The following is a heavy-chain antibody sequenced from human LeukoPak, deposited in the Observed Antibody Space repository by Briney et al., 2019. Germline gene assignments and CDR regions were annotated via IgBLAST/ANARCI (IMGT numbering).Heavy chain of an antibody. Sequence: SETLSLTCAVYGGSFSGYYWSWIRQPPGKGLEWIGEINHSGSTNYNPSLKSRVTISVDTSKNQFSLKLSSVTAADTAVYCCARLGATTIKYYYYGMDVWGQGTTVTVSS. CDR2: INHSGST. CDR3: ARLGATTIKYYYYGMDV. V-gene: IGHV4-34*01. D-gene: IGHD1-26*01. CDR1: GGSFSGYY. J-gene: IGHJ6*02.